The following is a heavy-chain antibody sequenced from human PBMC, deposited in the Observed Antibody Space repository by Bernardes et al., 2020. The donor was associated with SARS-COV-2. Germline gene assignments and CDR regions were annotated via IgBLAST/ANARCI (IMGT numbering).Heavy chain of an antibody. J-gene: IGHJ6*02. V-gene: IGHV4-34*01. CDR2: INDSGSA. D-gene: IGHD6-25*01. CDR3: ARDLAAAGGYGMDV. CDR1: GGSFSGYY. Sequence: ETLSLTCAVYGGSFSGYYWSWIRQPPGKGLEWIGEINDSGSATYKSSLKSRVTISVDTSKNQFSLKLSSVTAADTALYFCARDLAAAGGYGMDVWGQGTTVTVSS.